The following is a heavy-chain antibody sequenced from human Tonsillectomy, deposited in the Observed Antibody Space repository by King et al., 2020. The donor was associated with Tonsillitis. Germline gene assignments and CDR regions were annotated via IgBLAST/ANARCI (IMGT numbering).Heavy chain of an antibody. CDR2: IYPGDADT. CDR1: GYSFTNNW. CDR3: AKHRGGYFASGTFDY. Sequence: VQLVESGAEVKKPGESLKISCKCSGYSFTNNWIGWVRQMPGKGLEWMGFIYPGDADTTYSPSFQGQVTISAHKSISTAYLQWSSLKASDTAMYYCAKHRGGYFASGTFDYWGQGTLVTVSS. D-gene: IGHD3-10*01. J-gene: IGHJ4*02. V-gene: IGHV5-51*01.